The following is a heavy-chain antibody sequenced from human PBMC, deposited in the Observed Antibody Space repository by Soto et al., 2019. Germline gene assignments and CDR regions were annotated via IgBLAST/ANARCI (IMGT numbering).Heavy chain of an antibody. D-gene: IGHD4-17*01. J-gene: IGHJ4*02. CDR3: PGGDYKLRPFDY. Sequence: QVQLVQSGAEVKKPGSSVKVSCKASGGTFSSYAISWVRQAPGHGLEWMGGIIPIFGTANYAQKFQGRVTITADESTSTAYMELSSLRSEDTAVYYWPGGDYKLRPFDYWGQGTLVTVSS. V-gene: IGHV1-69*01. CDR1: GGTFSSYA. CDR2: IIPIFGTA.